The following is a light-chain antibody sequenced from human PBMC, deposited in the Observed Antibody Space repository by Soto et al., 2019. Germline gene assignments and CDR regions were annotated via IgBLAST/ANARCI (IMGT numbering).Light chain of an antibody. CDR3: QHLHTYPYT. Sequence: IQLTQSPSSLSASVGDRVTITCRASRGIASSLAWYQQKPGKAPKLLTYAASTLQSGVPSRFSGSGSGTDFTLTITSLQPEDFATYYCQHLHTYPYTFGQGTKLEIK. CDR2: AAS. J-gene: IGKJ2*01. V-gene: IGKV1-9*01. CDR1: RGIASS.